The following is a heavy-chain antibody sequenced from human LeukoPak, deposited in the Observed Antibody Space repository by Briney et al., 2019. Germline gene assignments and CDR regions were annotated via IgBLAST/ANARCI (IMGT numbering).Heavy chain of an antibody. J-gene: IGHJ4*02. D-gene: IGHD6-13*01. CDR1: GFTFSSYA. CDR2: TSSNGGST. CDR3: ARLRSSSWYGGYFDY. V-gene: IGHV3-64*01. Sequence: GGSLRLSCAASGFTFSSYAMHWVRQAPGKGLEYVSATSSNGGSTYYANSVKGRFTISRDNSKNTLYLQMGSLRAEDMAVYYCARLRSSSWYGGYFDYWGQGTLVTVSS.